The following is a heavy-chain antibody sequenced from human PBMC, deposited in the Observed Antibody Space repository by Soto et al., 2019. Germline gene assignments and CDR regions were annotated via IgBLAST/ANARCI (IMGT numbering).Heavy chain of an antibody. D-gene: IGHD2-15*01. V-gene: IGHV3-74*01. CDR3: ASVKVVEAATNFDS. CDR1: GFTFSKYW. CDR2: IDSDGSST. Sequence: LRLSCAASGFTFSKYWMHWVRQAPGKGLVWVSRIDSDGSSTNYADSVEGRFTISRDNAKNTLYLQMNSLRAEDTAVYYCASVKVVEAATNFDSWGQGTLVTVSS. J-gene: IGHJ4*02.